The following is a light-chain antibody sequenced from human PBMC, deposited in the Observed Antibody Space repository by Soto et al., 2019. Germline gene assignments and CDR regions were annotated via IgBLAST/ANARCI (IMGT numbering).Light chain of an antibody. Sequence: QSALTQPPSASGSPGQPVTISCTGTSSDVGTYKYVSWYQQHPGKAPKLMIYEVTKRPSGVPDRFSGSKSGNTASLTVSGLQAEDEADYYCSSYAGSNNFVFGPGTKV. CDR2: EVT. CDR3: SSYAGSNNFV. V-gene: IGLV2-8*01. CDR1: SSDVGTYKY. J-gene: IGLJ1*01.